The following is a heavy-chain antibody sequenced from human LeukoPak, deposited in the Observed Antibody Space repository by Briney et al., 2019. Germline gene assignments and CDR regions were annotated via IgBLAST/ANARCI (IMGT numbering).Heavy chain of an antibody. V-gene: IGHV3-23*01. CDR1: GFTFSTYD. Sequence: GGSLRLSCVASGFTFSTYDMQWVRQAPGKGLEWVSGINRSGRTYYTDSVKGRFTISRDNSKSTLYLEMNSLRAGDTAVYYCAQGGYFAFDFWGQGTMVTVSS. CDR2: INRSGRT. J-gene: IGHJ3*01. D-gene: IGHD2-2*03. CDR3: AQGGYFAFDF.